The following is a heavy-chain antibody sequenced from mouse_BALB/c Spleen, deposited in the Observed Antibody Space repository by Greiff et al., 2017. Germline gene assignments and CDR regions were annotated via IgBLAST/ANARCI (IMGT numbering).Heavy chain of an antibody. J-gene: IGHJ2*01. V-gene: IGHV3-2*02. D-gene: IGHD1-1*01. Sequence: EVQLVESGPGLVKPSQSLSLTCTVTGYSITSDYAWNWIRQFPGNKLEWMGYISYSGSTSYNPSLKSRISITRDTSMNQFFLQLNSVTTEDTATYYCAREGGPYGYFGYWGQGTTRTVSS. CDR2: ISYSGST. CDR1: GYSITSDYA. CDR3: AREGGPYGYFGY.